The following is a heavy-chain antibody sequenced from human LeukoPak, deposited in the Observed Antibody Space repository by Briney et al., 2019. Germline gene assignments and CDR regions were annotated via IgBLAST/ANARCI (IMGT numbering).Heavy chain of an antibody. CDR1: GVSISGHS. J-gene: IGHJ2*01. V-gene: IGHV4-59*08. Sequence: IPSETLSLTCSVSGVSISGHSWGWIRQPPGKGLECLGYIFDGGTSNHNPALKSRVTTSVDTSQNQFSLTLTAETAADTAVYYCARRVQLWSYWHFDLWGRGTLVTVSS. CDR3: ARRVQLWSYWHFDL. D-gene: IGHD5-18*01. CDR2: IFDGGTS.